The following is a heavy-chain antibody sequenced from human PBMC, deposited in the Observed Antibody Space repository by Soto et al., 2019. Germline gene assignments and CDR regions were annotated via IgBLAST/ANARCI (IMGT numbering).Heavy chain of an antibody. CDR1: GYSFTSYG. CDR3: ARTSMVTRNWFDP. V-gene: IGHV1-18*01. Sequence: GASVKVSCKDSGYSFTSYGISWVRQAPGQGLEWMGWISAYNGNTNYAQKLQGRVTMTTDTSTSTAYMELRSLRSDDTAVYYCARTSMVTRNWFDPWGQGTLVTVSS. J-gene: IGHJ5*02. D-gene: IGHD5-18*01. CDR2: ISAYNGNT.